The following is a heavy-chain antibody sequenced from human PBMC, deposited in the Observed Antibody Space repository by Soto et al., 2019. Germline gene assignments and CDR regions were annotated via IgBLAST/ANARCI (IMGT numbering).Heavy chain of an antibody. CDR2: IIPIFGTA. CDR3: ASSNNWNDGGVY. D-gene: IGHD1-1*01. Sequence: GASVKVSCKASGGTFSSYAISWVRQAPGQGLEWMGGIIPIFGTANYAQKFQGRVTITADESTSTAYMELSSLRSEDTAVYYCASSNNWNDGGVYWGQGTLVTVSS. CDR1: GGTFSSYA. J-gene: IGHJ4*02. V-gene: IGHV1-69*13.